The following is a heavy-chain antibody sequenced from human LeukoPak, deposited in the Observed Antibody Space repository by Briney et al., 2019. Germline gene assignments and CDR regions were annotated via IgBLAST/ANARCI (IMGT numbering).Heavy chain of an antibody. CDR1: GFTFSSYA. Sequence: PGGSLRLSCAASGFTFSSYAMHWVRQAPGKRLEWVAVISYDGSNKYYADSVKGRFTISRDNSKNTLYLQMNSLRAEDMAVYYCARATPCDYWGQGTLVTVSS. CDR3: ARATPCDY. CDR2: ISYDGSNK. J-gene: IGHJ4*02. V-gene: IGHV3-30-3*01.